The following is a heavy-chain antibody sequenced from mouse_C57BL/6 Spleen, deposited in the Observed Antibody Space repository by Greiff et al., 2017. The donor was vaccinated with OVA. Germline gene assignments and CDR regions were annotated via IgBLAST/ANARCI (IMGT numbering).Heavy chain of an antibody. CDR2: INPNNGGT. CDR3: ARLRFYYGSSYGFDY. D-gene: IGHD1-1*01. Sequence: VQLQQSGPELVKPGASVKISCKASGYTFTDYYMNWVKQSHGKSLEWIGDINPNNGGTSYNQKFKGKATLTVDKSSSTAYMELRSLTSEDSAVYYCARLRFYYGSSYGFDYWGQGTTLTVSS. J-gene: IGHJ2*01. V-gene: IGHV1-26*01. CDR1: GYTFTDYY.